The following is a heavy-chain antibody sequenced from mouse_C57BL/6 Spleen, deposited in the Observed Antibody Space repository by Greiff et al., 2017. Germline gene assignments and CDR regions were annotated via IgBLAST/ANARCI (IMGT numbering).Heavy chain of an antibody. J-gene: IGHJ4*01. Sequence: QVQLKESGPGLVAPSQSLSITCTVSGFSLTSYGVHWVRQPPGKGLEWLVVIWSDGSTTYNSALKSRLSISKDNSKRQVFLKMNSLQTDDTAMYYCARGSFPLLYAMDYWGQGTSVTVSS. CDR3: ARGSFPLLYAMDY. CDR2: IWSDGST. V-gene: IGHV2-6*03. CDR1: GFSLTSYG. D-gene: IGHD2-12*01.